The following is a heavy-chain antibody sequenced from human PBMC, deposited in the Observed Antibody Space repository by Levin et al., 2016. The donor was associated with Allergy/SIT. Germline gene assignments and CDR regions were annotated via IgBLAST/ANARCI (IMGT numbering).Heavy chain of an antibody. CDR2: ISYDGSNK. Sequence: WIRQPPGKGLEWVAVISYDGSNKYYADSVKGRFTISRDNSKNTLYLQMNSLRAEDTAVYYCARELGEVYCSSTSCLGDYWGQGTLVTVSS. CDR3: ARELGEVYCSSTSCLGDY. J-gene: IGHJ4*02. D-gene: IGHD2-2*01. V-gene: IGHV3-30*04.